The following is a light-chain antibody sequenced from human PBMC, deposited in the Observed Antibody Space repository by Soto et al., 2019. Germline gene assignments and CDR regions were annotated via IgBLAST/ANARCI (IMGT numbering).Light chain of an antibody. CDR3: SSYTFSSTLV. CDR2: DVT. V-gene: IGLV2-14*01. Sequence: QSALTQPASVSGSPGQSITISCTGTSSDVGAYNYVSWYQQHPGKAPKLMIYDVTNRPSGVSNRFSGSKSGNTASLIISGLQAEDEADYYCSSYTFSSTLVFGTGTKVTVL. J-gene: IGLJ1*01. CDR1: SSDVGAYNY.